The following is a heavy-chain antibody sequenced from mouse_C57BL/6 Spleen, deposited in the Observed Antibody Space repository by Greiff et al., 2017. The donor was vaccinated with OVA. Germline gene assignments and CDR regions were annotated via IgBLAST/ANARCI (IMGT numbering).Heavy chain of an antibody. CDR3: ARGGESYVGYFDV. Sequence: QVQLKQSGPGLVQPSQSLSITCTVSGFSLTSYGVHWVRQSPGKGLEWLGVIWSGGSTDYNAAFISRLSISKDNSKSQVFFKMNSLQADDTAIYYCARGGESYVGYFDVWGTGTTVTVSS. D-gene: IGHD1-1*01. CDR1: GFSLTSYG. CDR2: IWSGGST. V-gene: IGHV2-2*01. J-gene: IGHJ1*03.